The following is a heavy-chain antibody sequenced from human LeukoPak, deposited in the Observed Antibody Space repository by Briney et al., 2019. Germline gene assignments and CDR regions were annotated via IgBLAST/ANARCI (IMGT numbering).Heavy chain of an antibody. Sequence: SETLSLTCTVSGGSISSYYWSWIRQPAGKGLEWIGRIYTSGSTNYNPSLKSRVTMSVDTSKNQFSLKLSSVTAADTAVYSCPRGQLATPSFDSWGQGTLVTVSS. D-gene: IGHD6-6*01. CDR2: IYTSGST. CDR1: GGSISSYY. CDR3: PRGQLATPSFDS. J-gene: IGHJ4*02. V-gene: IGHV4-4*07.